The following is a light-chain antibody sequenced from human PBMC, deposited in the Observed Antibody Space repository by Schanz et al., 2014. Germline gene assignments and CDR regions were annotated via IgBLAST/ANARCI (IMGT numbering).Light chain of an antibody. J-gene: IGKJ4*01. Sequence: EIVLTQSPATLSLSPGERATLSCRASQSVSSNYLAWYQQKPGQAPRLLIYGASSRATGIPDRFSGRGSGTDFTLPISRREPEDVAVYYCQQRSKWPLTFGGGTKVEIK. CDR3: QQRSKWPLT. CDR1: QSVSSNY. V-gene: IGKV3D-20*02. CDR2: GAS.